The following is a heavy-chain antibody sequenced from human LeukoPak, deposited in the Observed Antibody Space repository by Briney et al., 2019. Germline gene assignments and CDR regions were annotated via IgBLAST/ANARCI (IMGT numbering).Heavy chain of an antibody. V-gene: IGHV3-53*01. CDR1: GFTFSSYA. CDR3: ARDREGARGYYGMDV. J-gene: IGHJ6*02. CDR2: IYSGGST. Sequence: GGSLRLSCAASGFTFSSYAMSWVRQAPGKGLEWVSVIYSGGSTYYADSVKGRFTISRDNSKNTLYLQMNSLRAEDTAVYYCARDREGARGYYGMDVWGQGTTVTVSS. D-gene: IGHD1-26*01.